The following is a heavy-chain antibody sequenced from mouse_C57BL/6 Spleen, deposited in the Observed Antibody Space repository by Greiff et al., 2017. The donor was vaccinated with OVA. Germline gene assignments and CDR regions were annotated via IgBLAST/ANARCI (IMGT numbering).Heavy chain of an antibody. V-gene: IGHV1-85*01. CDR3: ARRVSGYDPHYYAMDY. Sequence: VQLQQSGPELVKPGASVKLSCKASGYTFTSYDINWVKQRPGQGLEWIGWIYPRDGSTKYNEKFKGKATLTVDTSSSTAYMELHSLTSEDSAVYFWARRVSGYDPHYYAMDYWGQGTSVTVSS. CDR1: GYTFTSYD. J-gene: IGHJ4*01. D-gene: IGHD1-3*01. CDR2: IYPRDGST.